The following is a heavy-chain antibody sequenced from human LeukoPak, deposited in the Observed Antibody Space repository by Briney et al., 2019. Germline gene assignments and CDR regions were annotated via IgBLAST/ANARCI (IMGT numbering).Heavy chain of an antibody. CDR1: GGSISSYY. V-gene: IGHV4-59*01. D-gene: IGHD3-9*01. CDR2: IYYSGST. J-gene: IGHJ4*02. CDR3: ARVTGYMIEDYFDY. Sequence: SETLSLTCTVSGGSISSYYWSWIRQPPGKGLEWIGYIYYSGSTNYNPSLKSRVTISVDTSKNQFSLKLRSVTAADAAVYYCARVTGYMIEDYFDYWGQGILVTVSS.